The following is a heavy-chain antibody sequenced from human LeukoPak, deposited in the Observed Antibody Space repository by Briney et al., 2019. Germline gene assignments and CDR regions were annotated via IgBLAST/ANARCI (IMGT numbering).Heavy chain of an antibody. CDR3: AREPSTTSCLDY. CDR2: ISNDGSEK. CDR1: GFTFSSYG. Sequence: GGSLRLSCAASGFTFSSYGMHWVRQARGKGLEWVAVISNDGSEKYFADSVKGRFTISRDNSKKTLYLQMNSLRAEDTAVYYCAREPSTTSCLDYWGQGTLVTVSS. D-gene: IGHD2-2*01. J-gene: IGHJ4*02. V-gene: IGHV3-30*03.